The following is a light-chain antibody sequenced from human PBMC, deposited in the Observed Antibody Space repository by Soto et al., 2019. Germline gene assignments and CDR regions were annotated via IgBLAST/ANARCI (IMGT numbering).Light chain of an antibody. CDR3: CSYAGSSTYV. V-gene: IGLV2-23*01. CDR2: EAS. J-gene: IGLJ1*01. CDR1: SSDVGSYNL. Sequence: QSVLTQPASVSGSPGQSITISCTGTSSDVGSYNLVSWYQQHPGKAPKLMIYEASKRPSGVSNRFSGSKSGNTASLTISGLQAEDEADYYCCSYAGSSTYVFGTGTKAPS.